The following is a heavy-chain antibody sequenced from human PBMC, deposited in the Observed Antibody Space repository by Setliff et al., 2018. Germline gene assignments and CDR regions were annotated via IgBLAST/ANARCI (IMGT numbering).Heavy chain of an antibody. J-gene: IGHJ3*01. V-gene: IGHV4-61*02. CDR1: GDSISSGSYH. CDR3: RQAVVGRDVFDV. D-gene: IGHD1-1*01. Sequence: TLSLTCTVSGDSISSGSYHWSWIRKPAGKGLEWIGRIHPSGSTNYNPSLKSRVTISVDTSKKQFSLTLRYVTAADTALYYCRQAVVGRDVFDVWGQGTVVTVSS. CDR2: IHPSGST.